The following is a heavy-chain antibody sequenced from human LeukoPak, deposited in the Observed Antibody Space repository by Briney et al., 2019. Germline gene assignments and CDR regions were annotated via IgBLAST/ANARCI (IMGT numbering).Heavy chain of an antibody. CDR1: GFTFSSYE. Sequence: GGSLRLSCAASGFTFSSYEMNWVRQAPGKGLEWVSYISSSGSTIYYADSVKGRFTISRDNAKNSLYLQMNSLRAEDTAVYYCAREEAAAGISAVDYWGQGTLVTVSS. CDR2: ISSSGSTI. CDR3: AREEAAAGISAVDY. V-gene: IGHV3-48*03. J-gene: IGHJ4*02. D-gene: IGHD6-13*01.